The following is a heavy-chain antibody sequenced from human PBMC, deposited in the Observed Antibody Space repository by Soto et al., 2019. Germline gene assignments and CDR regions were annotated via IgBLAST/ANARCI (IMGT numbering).Heavy chain of an antibody. CDR1: GGSISSGDYY. J-gene: IGHJ4*02. CDR2: IYYSGST. V-gene: IGHV4-30-4*01. D-gene: IGHD2-21*02. Sequence: QVQLQESGPGLVKPSQTLSLTCTVSGGSISSGDYYWSWIRQPPGKGLEWIGYIYYSGSTYYNPXXQSRVTISVDXXKXQXXRKLSSVTAADTAVYYCAREEGSAYCGGDCYPSDYWGQGTLVTVSS. CDR3: AREEGSAYCGGDCYPSDY.